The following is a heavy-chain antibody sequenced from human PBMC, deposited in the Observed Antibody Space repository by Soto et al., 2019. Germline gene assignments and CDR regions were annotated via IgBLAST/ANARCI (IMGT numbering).Heavy chain of an antibody. D-gene: IGHD2-15*01. Sequence: SETLSLTCTVSGGSISSGGYYWSWIRQHPGKGLEWIGYIYYSGSTYYNPSLKSRVTISGDTSKNQFSLKLSSVTAADTAVYYCARDLKGGKSVEYYYGLDVWGQGTTVTVSS. CDR2: IYYSGST. J-gene: IGHJ6*02. V-gene: IGHV4-31*03. CDR3: ARDLKGGKSVEYYYGLDV. CDR1: GGSISSGGYY.